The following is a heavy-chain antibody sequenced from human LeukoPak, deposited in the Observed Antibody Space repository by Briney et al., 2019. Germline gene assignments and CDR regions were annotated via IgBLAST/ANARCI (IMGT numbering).Heavy chain of an antibody. D-gene: IGHD3-10*01. CDR1: GFTFSDYY. CDR2: ISSSSSYT. Sequence: PGGSLRLSCAASGFTFSDYYMSWIRQAPEKGLEWVSYISSSSSYTNYADSVKGRFTISRDNAKNSLYLQMNSLRAEDTAVYYCARAARYYGSGFDAFDIWGQGTMVTVSS. J-gene: IGHJ3*02. V-gene: IGHV3-11*05. CDR3: ARAARYYGSGFDAFDI.